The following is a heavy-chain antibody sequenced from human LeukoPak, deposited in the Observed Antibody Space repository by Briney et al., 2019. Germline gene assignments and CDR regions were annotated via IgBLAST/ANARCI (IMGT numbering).Heavy chain of an antibody. J-gene: IGHJ4*02. V-gene: IGHV1-18*01. CDR1: GYTFTSYG. D-gene: IGHD2-15*01. CDR3: AIGGWSSFDY. CDR2: ISSYNGNT. Sequence: GASVKVSCKASGYTFTSYGISWVRQAPGQGLEWMGWISSYNGNTDYPQKLQGRVTLTTDTSTTTAYMELRGLRSDDTAVYYCAIGGWSSFDYWGQGTLVTVSS.